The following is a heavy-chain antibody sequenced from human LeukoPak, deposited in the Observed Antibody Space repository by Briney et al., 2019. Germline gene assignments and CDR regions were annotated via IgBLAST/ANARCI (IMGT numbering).Heavy chain of an antibody. D-gene: IGHD3-3*01. J-gene: IGHJ6*03. Sequence: PSETLSLTCTVSGVSISSHYWSWVRQPPGKGLEWIGNIYDSESTHYKSSLKSRVTISVDTSKNQFSLRLRSVTAADTAVYYCARVLQNYYYLDVWCKGTTVTVSS. V-gene: IGHV4-59*11. CDR1: GVSISSHY. CDR3: ARVLQNYYYLDV. CDR2: IYDSEST.